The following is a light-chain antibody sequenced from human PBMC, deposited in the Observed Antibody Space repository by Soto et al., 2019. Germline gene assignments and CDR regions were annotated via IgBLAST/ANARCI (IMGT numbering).Light chain of an antibody. Sequence: EVMLTQSPGTLSLSPGEGATLSCRASQRVTNNYLAWYQQKPGHPPKLLIYGASSRATGIPDRFSGSGSGTDFTLTISKMELEDFAVYFCHQYGSSPRTFGQGTKVDIK. CDR2: GAS. CDR3: HQYGSSPRT. CDR1: QRVTNNY. V-gene: IGKV3-20*01. J-gene: IGKJ1*01.